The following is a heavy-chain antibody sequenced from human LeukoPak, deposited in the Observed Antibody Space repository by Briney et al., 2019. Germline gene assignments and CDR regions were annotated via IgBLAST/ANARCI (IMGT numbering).Heavy chain of an antibody. J-gene: IGHJ4*02. CDR1: SGSISSGDYY. CDR3: ARAGYNDILTGYYNTYFDY. CDR2: IYYSGST. V-gene: IGHV4-30-4*01. Sequence: PSETLSLTCTVSSGSISSGDYYWSWIRQPPGKGLEWIGYIYYSGSTDYNPSLKSRVTISIDMSKNQFSLKLSSVTAADTAVYYCARAGYNDILTGYYNTYFDYWGQGTLVTVSS. D-gene: IGHD3-9*01.